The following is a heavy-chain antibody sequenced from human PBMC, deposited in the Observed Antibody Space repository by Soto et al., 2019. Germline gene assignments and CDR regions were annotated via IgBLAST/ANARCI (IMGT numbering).Heavy chain of an antibody. D-gene: IGHD3-3*02. CDR1: GGSIRSGGHY. V-gene: IGHV4-31*03. J-gene: IGHJ4*02. CDR3: ARASFFSDYCFDC. CDR2: FYYAGSTYSNPPYRGST. Sequence: QVQLQESGPGLVKPSQTLSLTCTVSGGSIRSGGHYWSWIRQHPGKGLEWLGYFYYAGSTYSNPPYRGSTYYNPSLNNRLTISADTSKNQFSLELSSVTAADTAVYYCARASFFSDYCFDCWGQGTLVTVSS.